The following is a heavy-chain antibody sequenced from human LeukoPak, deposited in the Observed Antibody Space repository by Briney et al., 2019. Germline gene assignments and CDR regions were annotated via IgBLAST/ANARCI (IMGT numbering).Heavy chain of an antibody. CDR1: GLTFIDYD. D-gene: IGHD6-19*01. Sequence: SGGSLRLSCAASGLTFIDYDMHWVRQVIGKGLEWVSAIGIRGDTHYSGSVKGRFTISRENAKSSLYLQMNSLRAEDTAVYYCARGGIQVSGIDEFDYWGQGTLVTVSS. CDR3: ARGGIQVSGIDEFDY. J-gene: IGHJ4*02. V-gene: IGHV3-13*01. CDR2: IGIRGDT.